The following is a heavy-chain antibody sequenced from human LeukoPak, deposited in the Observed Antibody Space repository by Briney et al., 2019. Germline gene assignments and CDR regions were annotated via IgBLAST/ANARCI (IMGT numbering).Heavy chain of an antibody. D-gene: IGHD3-10*01. CDR3: ARYNFYGSFVYAMDV. J-gene: IGHJ6*02. CDR1: DGSISSSRYY. V-gene: IGHV4-39*01. CDR2: ISYSGST. Sequence: SETLSLTCSVSDGSISSSRYYWGWIRQPPGKGLEWIGSISYSGSTYYNPSLKSRVTISLDTSKNQFSLKLSSVTAADTAVYYCARYNFYGSFVYAMDVWGQGTTVTVSS.